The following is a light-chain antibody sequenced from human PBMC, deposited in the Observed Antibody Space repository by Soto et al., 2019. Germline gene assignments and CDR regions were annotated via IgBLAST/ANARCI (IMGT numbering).Light chain of an antibody. CDR3: QQYDTWPLT. CDR1: QYVSTN. Sequence: ETVMTQFPATLSVSPGERATLSCRASQYVSTNSAWYQQQPGQPPRLLIYDISNRATGIPARFSGSGSETEFALTITSLQSEDFAVYYCQQYDTWPLTFGGGTKV. J-gene: IGKJ4*01. CDR2: DIS. V-gene: IGKV3D-15*01.